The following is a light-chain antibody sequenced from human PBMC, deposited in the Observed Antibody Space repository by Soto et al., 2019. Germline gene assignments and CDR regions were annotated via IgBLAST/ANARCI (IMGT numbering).Light chain of an antibody. Sequence: IHMSHSPSSLSASVVYRVTITFLASQSISRYLNWYQQKPGKAPNLLIYVASSLQSEVPSRFSGSGSGTDFTLTITSLQPEDFATYYCQQSYGTPITFGQGTRLEIK. J-gene: IGKJ5*01. V-gene: IGKV1-39*01. CDR2: VAS. CDR3: QQSYGTPIT. CDR1: QSISRY.